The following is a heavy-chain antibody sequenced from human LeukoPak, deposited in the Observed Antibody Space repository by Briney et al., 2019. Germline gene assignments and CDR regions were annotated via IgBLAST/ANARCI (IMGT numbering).Heavy chain of an antibody. CDR2: IYYSGST. CDR1: GGSISSSSYY. CDR3: ARDRHDELVPAAQNFDY. D-gene: IGHD2-2*01. V-gene: IGHV4-39*07. Sequence: PSETLSLTCTVSGGSISSSSYYWGWIRQPPGKGLEWIGSIYYSGSTYYNPSLKSRVTISVDTSKNQFSLKLSSVTAADTAVYYCARDRHDELVPAAQNFDYWGQGTLVTVSS. J-gene: IGHJ4*02.